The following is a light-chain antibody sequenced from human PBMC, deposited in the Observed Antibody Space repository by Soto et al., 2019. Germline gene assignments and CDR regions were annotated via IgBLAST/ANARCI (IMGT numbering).Light chain of an antibody. J-gene: IGKJ5*01. CDR3: QQSYSSPIT. Sequence: DIQMTQSPSSLSASVGDRVSITCRASHNIRTYLNWYQQKPGKAPKLLIYAASSLESGVPSRFSGSGSGTDFTLTISSLQPDDFAMYYCQQSYSSPITFGQGTRLDIK. CDR1: HNIRTY. V-gene: IGKV1-39*01. CDR2: AAS.